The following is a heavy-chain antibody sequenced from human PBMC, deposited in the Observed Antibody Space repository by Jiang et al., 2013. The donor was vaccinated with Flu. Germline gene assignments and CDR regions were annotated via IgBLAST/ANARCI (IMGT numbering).Heavy chain of an antibody. V-gene: IGHV4-4*02. CDR3: ASSLGGGWYLRYYYYGMDV. CDR2: IYHSGST. J-gene: IGHJ6*02. CDR1: GGSISSSNW. D-gene: IGHD6-19*01. Sequence: TLSLTCAVSGGSISSSNWWSWVRQPPGKGLEWIGEIYHSGSTNYNPSLKSRVTISVDKSKNQFSLKLSSVTAADTAVYYCASSLGGGWYLRYYYYGMDVWGQGTTITVSS.